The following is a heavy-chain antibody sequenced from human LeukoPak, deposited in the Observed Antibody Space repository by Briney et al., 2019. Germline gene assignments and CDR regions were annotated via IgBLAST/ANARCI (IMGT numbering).Heavy chain of an antibody. V-gene: IGHV3-7*01. CDR1: GFTFSSSW. CDR2: IGQDGSSK. Sequence: PGGSLRLSCAASGFTFSSSWMTWVRQAPGKGLEWVADIGQDGSSKNYVDSVKGRFTISRDNAKNSLYLQMNSLRAEDTAVYYCARVGGAVDYWGQGILVTVST. CDR3: ARVGGAVDY. D-gene: IGHD1-26*01. J-gene: IGHJ4*02.